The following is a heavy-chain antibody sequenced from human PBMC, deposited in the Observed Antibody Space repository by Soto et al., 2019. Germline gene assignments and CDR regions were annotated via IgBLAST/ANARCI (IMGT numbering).Heavy chain of an antibody. V-gene: IGHV3-23*01. D-gene: IGHD1-1*01. CDR1: VFTFSSYA. Sequence: GGSLRLSGAASVFTFSSYAMSWGRQSPGKGLEGGSAISGSGGSTYYADSVKGRFTISRDNSKNTLYLQMNSRRAEDTAVYFCRRALNWNEFDPWGQGTLVTVSS. CDR2: ISGSGGST. J-gene: IGHJ5*02. CDR3: RRALNWNEFDP.